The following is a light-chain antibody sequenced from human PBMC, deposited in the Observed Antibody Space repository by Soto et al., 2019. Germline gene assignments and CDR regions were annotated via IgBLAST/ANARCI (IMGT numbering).Light chain of an antibody. CDR3: QQSYSSPET. CDR1: QSIASY. J-gene: IGKJ1*01. CDR2: AAC. V-gene: IGKV1-39*01. Sequence: DIQITPFPSSLSASVGDRVTITCRASQSIASYLNWYQHKPGQALKLLIYAACTLKSGGPSRFSGSGSGTDFTLTISSLQPEDVATYYCQQSYSSPETFGQGTPVE.